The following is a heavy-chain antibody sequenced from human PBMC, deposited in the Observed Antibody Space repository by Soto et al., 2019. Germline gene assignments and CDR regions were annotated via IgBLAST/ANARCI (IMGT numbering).Heavy chain of an antibody. J-gene: IGHJ6*02. V-gene: IGHV3-23*01. CDR1: GFTFRSYA. CDR2: ISGSGGSA. D-gene: IGHD1-7*01. CDR3: AKGTELHQYYYYAMDV. Sequence: PGGSLRLSCAASGFTFRSYAMSWVRQAPGKGLEWVSAISGSGGSAYYADSVKGRFTISRDNSKNTLYLQMSSLRAEDTAVYYCAKGTELHQYYYYAMDVWGQGTTVTVSS.